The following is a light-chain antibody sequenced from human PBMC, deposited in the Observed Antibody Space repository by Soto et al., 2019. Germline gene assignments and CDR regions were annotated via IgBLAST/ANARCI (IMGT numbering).Light chain of an antibody. J-gene: IGKJ1*01. V-gene: IGKV3-11*01. Sequence: EIVLTQSPATLSLSPVEIAALSFMASQTVGSYLAWFRQTPGQAPRLLIYDTSIRATGNPARFSGSGSGTDFTLTISSLEAEDFAVYYCQQRSDWPPTFGQGTKVDI. CDR3: QQRSDWPPT. CDR1: QTVGSY. CDR2: DTS.